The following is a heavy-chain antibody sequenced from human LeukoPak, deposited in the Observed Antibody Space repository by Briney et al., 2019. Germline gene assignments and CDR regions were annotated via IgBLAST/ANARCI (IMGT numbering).Heavy chain of an antibody. Sequence: SLRLSCAASGFTFDDYAMHWVRQAPGKGLEWVSGISWNSGSIGYADSVKGRFTISRDNAKNSLYLQMNSLRAEDTALYYCAKDSSGWPWDAFDIWGQGTMVTVSS. CDR2: ISWNSGSI. V-gene: IGHV3-9*01. D-gene: IGHD6-19*01. J-gene: IGHJ3*02. CDR1: GFTFDDYA. CDR3: AKDSSGWPWDAFDI.